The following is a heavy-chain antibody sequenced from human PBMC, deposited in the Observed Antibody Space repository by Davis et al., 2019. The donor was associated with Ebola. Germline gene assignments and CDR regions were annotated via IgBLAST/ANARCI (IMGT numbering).Heavy chain of an antibody. CDR3: ARAGGYSSSWYTYYYGMDV. CDR1: GFTFSDYY. Sequence: GESLKISCAASGFTFSDYYMSWIRQAPGKGLEWVSYISSSGSTIYYADSVKDRFTISRDNAKNSLYLQMNSLRAEDTAVYYCARAGGYSSSWYTYYYGMDVWGQGTTVTVSS. D-gene: IGHD6-13*01. CDR2: ISSSGSTI. J-gene: IGHJ6*02. V-gene: IGHV3-11*04.